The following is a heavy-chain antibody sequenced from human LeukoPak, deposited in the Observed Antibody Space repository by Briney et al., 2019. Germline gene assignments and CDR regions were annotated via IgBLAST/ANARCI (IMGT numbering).Heavy chain of an antibody. J-gene: IGHJ4*01. CDR3: ARQYPYCSGGSCYSSDFDY. CDR2: IYTSGCT. D-gene: IGHD2-15*01. V-gene: IGHV4-61*02. Sequence: PSQTLSLTCTVSGGSISSGSYYWSWIRQPAGKGLEWFGRIYTSGCTSYNPSLKSRVTISVATSKNPFSLTLSSVTAADTAVYYCARQYPYCSGGSCYSSDFDYWGHGTLVTVSS. CDR1: GGSISSGSYY.